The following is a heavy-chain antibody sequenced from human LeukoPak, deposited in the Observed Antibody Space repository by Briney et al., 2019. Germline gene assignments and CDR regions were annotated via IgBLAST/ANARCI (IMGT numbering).Heavy chain of an antibody. J-gene: IGHJ6*03. V-gene: IGHV4-34*01. CDR1: GGSFSGYY. CDR2: INHSGST. D-gene: IGHD2/OR15-2a*01. CDR3: ARANILYYYYMDV. Sequence: PSETLSLTCAVYGGSFSGYYWSWIRQPPGKGLEWIGEINHSGSTNYNPSLKSRVTISVDTSKNQFSLKLSSVTAADTAVYYCARANILYYYYMDVWGKGTTVTVSS.